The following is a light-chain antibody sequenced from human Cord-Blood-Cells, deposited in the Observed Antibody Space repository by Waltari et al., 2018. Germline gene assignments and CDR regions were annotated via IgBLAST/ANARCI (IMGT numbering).Light chain of an antibody. CDR1: QSVSSY. CDR2: DAS. Sequence: EIVLTQSPATLSLSPGERATLSCRASQSVSSYLALYQQKPDQAPRLLIYDASNRATGSPARFSGSGSGTDFTLTISSLEPEYFAFYYCQQRSNWPGTFGQGTKVEIK. V-gene: IGKV3-11*01. J-gene: IGKJ1*01. CDR3: QQRSNWPGT.